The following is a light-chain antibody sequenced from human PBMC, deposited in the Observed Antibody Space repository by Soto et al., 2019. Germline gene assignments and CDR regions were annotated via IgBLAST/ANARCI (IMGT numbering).Light chain of an antibody. CDR2: GAT. Sequence: EIVLTQSPGTLSLSPGERATLSCRASQTVSGSFLAWYQQKAGQAPRLLIYGATNRATGIPERFSGSGSGTDFTLTISTLEPEDCAVYYCQQCGPSLKYTFGQGTRLEIK. V-gene: IGKV3-20*01. J-gene: IGKJ2*01. CDR1: QTVSGSF. CDR3: QQCGPSLKYT.